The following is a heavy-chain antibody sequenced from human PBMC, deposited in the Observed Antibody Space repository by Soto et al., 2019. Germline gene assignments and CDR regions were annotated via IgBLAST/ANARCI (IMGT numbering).Heavy chain of an antibody. CDR1: GGSISSSNW. CDR3: ARKLEVAVIDY. J-gene: IGHJ4*02. Sequence: PSQTQSLTCAVSGGSISSSNWWSWVRQTPGKGLEWIGEIYHSGSTNYNPSLKSRVTISVDKSKNQFSLKLSSVTAADTAVYYCARKLEVAVIDYWGQGTLVTVS. D-gene: IGHD6-19*01. CDR2: IYHSGST. V-gene: IGHV4-4*02.